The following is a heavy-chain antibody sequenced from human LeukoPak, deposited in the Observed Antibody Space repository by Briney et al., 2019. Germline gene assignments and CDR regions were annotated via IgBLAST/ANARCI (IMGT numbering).Heavy chain of an antibody. CDR1: GYTFTSYD. J-gene: IGHJ6*02. V-gene: IGHV1-8*01. D-gene: IGHD6-13*01. CDR2: MNPNSGNT. CDR3: ARGLAAAGYLYYYYYYGMDV. Sequence: ASVKVSCKASGYTFTSYDINWVRQATGQGLEWMGWMNPNSGNTGYAQKFQGRVTMTRNTSISTAYMELSSLRSEDTAVYYCARGLAAAGYLYYYYYYGMDVWGQGTTVTVSS.